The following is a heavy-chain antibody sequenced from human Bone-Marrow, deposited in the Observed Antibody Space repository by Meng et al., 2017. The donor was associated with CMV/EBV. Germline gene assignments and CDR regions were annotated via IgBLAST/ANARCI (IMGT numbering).Heavy chain of an antibody. CDR2: INHSGST. Sequence: SLTCAVYGGSFSGYYWSWIRQPPGEGLEWIGEINHSGSTNYNPSLKSRITISLDTSKNQFSMKLGSVTAADTAVYYCARDKEGILGHWGQGTLVTVSS. V-gene: IGHV4-34*01. CDR1: GGSFSGYY. D-gene: IGHD3/OR15-3a*01. J-gene: IGHJ4*02. CDR3: ARDKEGILGH.